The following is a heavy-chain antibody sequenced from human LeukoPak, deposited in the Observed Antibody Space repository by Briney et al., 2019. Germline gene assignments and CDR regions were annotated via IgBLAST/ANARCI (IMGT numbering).Heavy chain of an antibody. CDR3: ARAISSGDFDY. CDR2: ISGSSSYI. D-gene: IGHD6-19*01. J-gene: IGHJ4*02. V-gene: IGHV3-21*01. Sequence: GGSLRLSCAASGFTFSSYSMNWVRQAPGKGLEWVSSISGSSSYIYYADSVKGRFTISRDNAKNSLYLQMNSLRAEDTAVYYCARAISSGDFDYWGQGTLVTVSS. CDR1: GFTFSSYS.